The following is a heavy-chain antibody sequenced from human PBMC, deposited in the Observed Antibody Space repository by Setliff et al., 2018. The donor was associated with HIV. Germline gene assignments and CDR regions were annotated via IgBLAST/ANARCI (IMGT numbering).Heavy chain of an antibody. Sequence: PGGSLRLSCAASGFTFSSYAMSWVRQAPGKGLEWVSAISGSGGSTYYADSVKGRFTISRDNSKSTLYLQMNSLRAEDTAVYYCARSVIGYYYYGMDVWGQGTLVTV. V-gene: IGHV3-23*01. CDR2: ISGSGGST. CDR1: GFTFSSYA. CDR3: ARSVIGYYYYGMDV. J-gene: IGHJ6*02. D-gene: IGHD3-10*01.